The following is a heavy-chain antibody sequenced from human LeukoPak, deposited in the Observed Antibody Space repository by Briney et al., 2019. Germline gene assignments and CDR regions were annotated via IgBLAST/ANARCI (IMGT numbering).Heavy chain of an antibody. D-gene: IGHD2-15*01. V-gene: IGHV3-74*01. J-gene: IGHJ4*02. Sequence: GGSLRLSCAASGFTFSSYWMHWVRHLPGKGLAWVSRISSDGSTTNYAASVKGRFTISRDNAKNTLYLQMNSLRADDTAVYCCARGGSGIDYWGQGTLVTVSS. CDR3: ARGGSGIDY. CDR2: ISSDGSTT. CDR1: GFTFSSYW.